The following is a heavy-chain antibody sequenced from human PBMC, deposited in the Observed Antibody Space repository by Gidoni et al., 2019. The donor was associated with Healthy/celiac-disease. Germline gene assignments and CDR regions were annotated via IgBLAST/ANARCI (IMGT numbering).Heavy chain of an antibody. Sequence: QVTLKESGPALVKPTQTLTLTCTFSGFSPSTSGMRVSWIRQPPGKALEWLARIDWDDDNFSSTSLKTRLTISKDPSKNQVVLTMTNMDPVDTATYYCARMGPKGMGAIPYYFDYWGQGTLVTVSS. J-gene: IGHJ4*02. CDR2: IDWDDDN. D-gene: IGHD1-26*01. V-gene: IGHV2-70*04. CDR3: ARMGPKGMGAIPYYFDY. CDR1: GFSPSTSGMR.